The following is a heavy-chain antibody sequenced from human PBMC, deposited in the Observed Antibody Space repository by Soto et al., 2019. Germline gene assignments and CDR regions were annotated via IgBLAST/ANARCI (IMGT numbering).Heavy chain of an antibody. Sequence: SETLSLTCTVSGGSISSYYWSWIRQPPGKGLERIGYIYYSGSTNYNPSLKSRVTISVDTSKNQFSLKLSSVTAADTAVYYCARYYGSGSYYSHYYYYGMDVWGQGTTVTVSS. D-gene: IGHD3-10*01. CDR1: GGSISSYY. J-gene: IGHJ6*02. CDR2: IYYSGST. CDR3: ARYYGSGSYYSHYYYYGMDV. V-gene: IGHV4-59*01.